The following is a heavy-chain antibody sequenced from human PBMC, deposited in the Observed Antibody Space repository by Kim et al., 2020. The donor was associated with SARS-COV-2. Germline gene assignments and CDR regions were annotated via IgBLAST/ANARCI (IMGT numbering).Heavy chain of an antibody. CDR3: ARDHLDGYNI. CDR2: FYYDGNA. V-gene: IGHV3-53*01. Sequence: GGSLRLSCAASGFSVNRFYMTWVRQAPGKGLEWVSVFYYDGNADYADSVRARLTIFRDSSRNTSYLQRNSLRAEDTAVYFCARDHLDGYNIWGQGTLVTVSA. CDR1: GFSVNRFY. D-gene: IGHD5-12*01. J-gene: IGHJ4*02.